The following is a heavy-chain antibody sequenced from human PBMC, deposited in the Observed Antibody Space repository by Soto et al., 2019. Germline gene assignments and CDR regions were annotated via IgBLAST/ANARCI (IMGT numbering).Heavy chain of an antibody. CDR1: GDSVPSNSAA. V-gene: IGHV6-1*01. CDR3: ARDGHCSSTSCYTEDYYYYGMDV. J-gene: IGHJ6*02. D-gene: IGHD2-2*02. CDR2: TYYRSKWYN. Sequence: PSQTLSLTCAISGDSVPSNSAAWNWIRQSPSRGLEWLGRTYYRSKWYNDYAVSVKSRITINPDTSKNQFSLQLNSVTPEDTAVYYCARDGHCSSTSCYTEDYYYYGMDVWGQGTTVTVSS.